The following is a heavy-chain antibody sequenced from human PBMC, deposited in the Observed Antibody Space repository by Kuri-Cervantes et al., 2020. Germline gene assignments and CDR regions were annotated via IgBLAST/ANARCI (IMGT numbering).Heavy chain of an antibody. D-gene: IGHD1-14*01. V-gene: IGHV1-69*02. J-gene: IGHJ6*02. CDR2: IIPILGIA. Sequence: SVKVSCKASGGTFSSYTISWVRQAPGQGLEWMGRIIPILGIANYAQKFQGRVTITADKSTSTAYMELSSLRSEDTAVYYCARRFNNHHKYYYYGMDVWGQGTTVTVSS. CDR3: ARRFNNHHKYYYYGMDV. CDR1: GGTFSSYT.